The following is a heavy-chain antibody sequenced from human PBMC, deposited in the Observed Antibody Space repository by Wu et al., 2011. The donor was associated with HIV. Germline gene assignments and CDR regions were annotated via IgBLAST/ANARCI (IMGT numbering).Heavy chain of an antibody. CDR2: ISAYNGDT. J-gene: IGHJ4*02. V-gene: IGHV1-18*04. Sequence: QVQLVQSGAEVKKPGASVKVSCKASGYTISGYCVHWVRQATGQGLEWMGWISAYNGDTNYAQRLQGRVTMTADTSTSTAYMELRSLRSDDTAVYYCARDLSGRYFDYWAREPWSPSP. D-gene: IGHD1-26*01. CDR3: ARDLSGRYFDY. CDR1: GYTISGYC.